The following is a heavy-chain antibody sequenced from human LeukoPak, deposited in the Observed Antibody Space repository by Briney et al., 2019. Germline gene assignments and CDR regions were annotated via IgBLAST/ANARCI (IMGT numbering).Heavy chain of an antibody. V-gene: IGHV1-69*01. Sequence: GASVKVSCKASGGTFSSYAISWVRQAPGQGLEWMGGIIPIFGTANYAQKFQGRVTITADESTSTAYMELSSLRAEDTALYYCAKDIGYSYGYPFDYWGQGTLVTVSS. D-gene: IGHD5-18*01. J-gene: IGHJ4*02. CDR3: AKDIGYSYGYPFDY. CDR2: IIPIFGTA. CDR1: GGTFSSYA.